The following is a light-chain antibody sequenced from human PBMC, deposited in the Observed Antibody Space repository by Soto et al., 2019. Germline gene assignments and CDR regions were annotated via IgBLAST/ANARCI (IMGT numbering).Light chain of an antibody. CDR2: GAS. CDR3: QQYGSSGT. Sequence: EIWLTQSPGTLSLSPGERATLSCWASQSVSNNYLAWYQQKPGQAPRLLIYGASNRATGIPDRLSGSGSGTEFTLTISRLAPEDFAVYYCQQYGSSGTFGQGTKVDIK. J-gene: IGKJ1*01. CDR1: QSVSNNY. V-gene: IGKV3-20*01.